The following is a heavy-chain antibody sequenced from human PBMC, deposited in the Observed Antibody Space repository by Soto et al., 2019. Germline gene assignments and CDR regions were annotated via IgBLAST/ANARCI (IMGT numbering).Heavy chain of an antibody. V-gene: IGHV4-34*01. CDR1: GGSFSGYY. Sequence: PSETLSLTCAVYGGSFSGYYWSWIRQPPGKGLEWIGEINHSGSTNYNPSLKSRVTISVDTSKNQLSLKLSSVTAADTAVYYCARIKYYDFWSGYPIGMDVWGQGTTVTVSS. CDR2: INHSGST. CDR3: ARIKYYDFWSGYPIGMDV. D-gene: IGHD3-3*01. J-gene: IGHJ6*02.